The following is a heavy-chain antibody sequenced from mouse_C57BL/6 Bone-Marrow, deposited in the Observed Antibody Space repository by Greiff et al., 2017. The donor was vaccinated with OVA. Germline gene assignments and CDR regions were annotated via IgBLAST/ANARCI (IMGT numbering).Heavy chain of an antibody. J-gene: IGHJ4*01. CDR1: GYTFTSYW. CDR2: ILPDSGST. CDR3: ARDEDYNYAVGY. V-gene: IGHV1-64*01. Sequence: QVQLQQPGAELVKPGASVKLSCKATGYTFTSYWMHWVKQRPGQGLEWIGMILPDSGSTNYNEKFKSKATLTADKSSSTAYMQLSSLTTEDSAVDDCARDEDYNYAVGYWDQGTSVTVTS. D-gene: IGHD2-4*01.